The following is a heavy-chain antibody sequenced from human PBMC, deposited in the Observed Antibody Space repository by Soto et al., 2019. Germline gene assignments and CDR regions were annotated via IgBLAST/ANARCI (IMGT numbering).Heavy chain of an antibody. Sequence: QPGGSLRLSCVGTGFTFGSHAMNWVRQAPGKGLEWVSVITFDGTNKYYADSVRGRFTISRDNSKNTLYLQMDSLRPDDSAIYYCARSYGPFYDSSYYGLARNYFDYWGQGTLVTVSS. D-gene: IGHD3-22*01. CDR2: ITFDGTNK. CDR3: ARSYGPFYDSSYYGLARNYFDY. CDR1: GFTFGSHA. J-gene: IGHJ4*02. V-gene: IGHV3-30*04.